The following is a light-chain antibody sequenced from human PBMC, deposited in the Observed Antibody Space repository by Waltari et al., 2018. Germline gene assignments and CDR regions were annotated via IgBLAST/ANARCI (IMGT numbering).Light chain of an antibody. CDR1: QALNNW. CDR2: AAS. J-gene: IGKJ2*01. CDR3: QQGYNPPYT. V-gene: IGKV1-12*01. Sequence: DIQMTQSQSSLSASVGDKVTITCRASQALNNWLAWYQQKPGKAPKHLIYAASHLQDGVPSRFSGSGSGTDYRLNINCLQPEDFSSYYCQQGYNPPYTFCRGT.